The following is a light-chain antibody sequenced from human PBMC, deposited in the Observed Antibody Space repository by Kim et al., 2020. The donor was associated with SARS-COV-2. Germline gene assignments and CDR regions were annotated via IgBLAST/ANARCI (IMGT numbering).Light chain of an antibody. Sequence: SYELTQPPSVSVAPGKTARITCGGNNIEGRNVHWYQQKPGLAPVLVVYDDSDRPSGHPERFSGSDSGNTATLTISRVEAGDEADYYCQVWDSISDHVVFGGGTQLTVL. J-gene: IGLJ2*01. CDR2: DDS. V-gene: IGLV3-21*03. CDR3: QVWDSISDHVV. CDR1: NIEGRN.